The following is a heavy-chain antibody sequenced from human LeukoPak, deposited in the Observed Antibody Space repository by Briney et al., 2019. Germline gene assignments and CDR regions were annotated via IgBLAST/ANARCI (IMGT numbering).Heavy chain of an antibody. Sequence: GASVKVSCKASGGTFSSYAISWVRQAPGQGLEWMGWISAYNGNTNYAQKLQGRVTMTTDTSTSTAYMELRSLRSDDTAVYYCARMGGYCSGGSCFDHRFDAFDIWGQGTMVTVSS. D-gene: IGHD2-15*01. CDR3: ARMGGYCSGGSCFDHRFDAFDI. J-gene: IGHJ3*02. CDR1: GGTFSSYA. CDR2: ISAYNGNT. V-gene: IGHV1-18*01.